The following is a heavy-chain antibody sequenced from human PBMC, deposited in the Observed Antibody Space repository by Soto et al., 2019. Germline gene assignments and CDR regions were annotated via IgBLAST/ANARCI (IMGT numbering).Heavy chain of an antibody. CDR2: IYYSGST. J-gene: IGHJ4*02. V-gene: IGHV4-59*01. Sequence: SETLSLTCTVSGGSISSYYWSWIRQPPGKGLEWIGYIYYSGSTNYNPSLKSRVTISVDTSKNQFSLKLSSVTAADTAVYYCARGTYYYDSSGYYELDYSGQVTLFTVSS. CDR3: ARGTYYYDSSGYYELDY. CDR1: GGSISSYY. D-gene: IGHD3-22*01.